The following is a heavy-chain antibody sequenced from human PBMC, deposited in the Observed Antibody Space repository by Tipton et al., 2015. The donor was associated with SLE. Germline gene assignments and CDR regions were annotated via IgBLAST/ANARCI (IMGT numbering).Heavy chain of an antibody. Sequence: LRLSCTVSGGSMSTYYWSWIRLPPGKGLEWIGYIYYSGGTSYNPSLNSRVTISVDTSRNQFSLKLTSVTAADSAVYYCARYSLTNWHLDLWGRGTLFTVSS. J-gene: IGHJ2*01. CDR2: IYYSGGT. CDR1: GGSMSTYY. D-gene: IGHD2-15*01. V-gene: IGHV4-59*01. CDR3: ARYSLTNWHLDL.